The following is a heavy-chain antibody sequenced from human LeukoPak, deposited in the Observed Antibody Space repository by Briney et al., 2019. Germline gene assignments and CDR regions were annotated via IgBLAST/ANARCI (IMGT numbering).Heavy chain of an antibody. J-gene: IGHJ4*02. Sequence: SETLSLTCTVSGGSISSYYWSWIRQPPGKGLEWIGYIYYSGSTNYNPSLKSRVTISVGTSKNQFSLKLSPVTAADTAVYYCARGDYGSGSYYGYWGQGTLVTVSS. V-gene: IGHV4-59*08. CDR1: GGSISSYY. CDR3: ARGDYGSGSYYGY. CDR2: IYYSGST. D-gene: IGHD3-10*01.